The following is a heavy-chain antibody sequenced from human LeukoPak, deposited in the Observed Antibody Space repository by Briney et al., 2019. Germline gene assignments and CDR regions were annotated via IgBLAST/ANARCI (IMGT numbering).Heavy chain of an antibody. CDR2: IYYSGST. V-gene: IGHV4-59*01. D-gene: IGHD3-10*01. Sequence: SETLSLTCTVSGGSISSYYWSWIRQPPGKGLEWIGYIYYSGSTNYNPSPKSRVTISVDTSKNQFSLKLSSVTAADTAVYYCARFGRRGLLWFGEFPNHDAFDIWGQGTMVTVSS. CDR3: ARFGRRGLLWFGEFPNHDAFDI. J-gene: IGHJ3*02. CDR1: GGSISSYY.